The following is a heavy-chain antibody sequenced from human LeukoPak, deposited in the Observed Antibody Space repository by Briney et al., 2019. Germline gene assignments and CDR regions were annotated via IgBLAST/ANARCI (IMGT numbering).Heavy chain of an antibody. CDR1: DDSITMYY. D-gene: IGHD4-11*01. V-gene: IGHV4-59*01. CDR3: ARGRVSSSTWYSTYYYFFYMDF. Sequence: SETLSLTCAVSDDSITMYYWTWIRQPPGKGLEWIGYVDHTGSTKFNPSLNGRVSISRDTSNNFFSLRLRSVTAADTAVYFCARGRVSSSTWYSTYYYFFYMDFWGKGTTVTVSS. CDR2: VDHTGST. J-gene: IGHJ6*03.